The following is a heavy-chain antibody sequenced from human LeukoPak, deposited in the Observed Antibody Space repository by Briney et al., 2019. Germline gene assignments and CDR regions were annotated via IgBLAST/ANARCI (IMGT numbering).Heavy chain of an antibody. V-gene: IGHV6-1*01. CDR3: ARSGGSYSGGWFDP. CDR1: GGSISSYY. CDR2: TYYRSKWYN. D-gene: IGHD1-26*01. Sequence: SETLSLTCTVSGGSISSYYWNWIRQSPSRGLEWLGRTYYRSKWYNDYAVSVKSRITINPDTSKNQFSLQLNSVTPEDTAVYYCARSGGSYSGGWFDPWGQGTLVTVSS. J-gene: IGHJ5*02.